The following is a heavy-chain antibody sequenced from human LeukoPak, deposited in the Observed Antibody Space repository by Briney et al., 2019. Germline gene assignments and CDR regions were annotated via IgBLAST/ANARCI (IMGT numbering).Heavy chain of an antibody. J-gene: IGHJ4*02. Sequence: QSGGSLRLSCAASGFTFSSYWMSWVRQAPGKGLEWVANIKQDGSEKYYVDSVKGRFTISRDNAKNSLYLQMNSLRAEDTAVYYCARDLYCSSTRCYAGGYWGQGTLVTVSS. CDR3: ARDLYCSSTRCYAGGY. CDR1: GFTFSSYW. D-gene: IGHD2-2*01. CDR2: IKQDGSEK. V-gene: IGHV3-7*03.